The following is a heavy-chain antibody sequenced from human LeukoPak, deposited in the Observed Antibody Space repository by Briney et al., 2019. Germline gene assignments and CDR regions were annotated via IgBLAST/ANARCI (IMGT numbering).Heavy chain of an antibody. V-gene: IGHV3-23*01. CDR3: AKAGVYGSGSYRNWFDP. CDR1: GFTFSSYG. Sequence: PGGSLRLSCAASGFTFSSYGMSWVRQAPGKGLEWVSGISGSGGGTYYADSVKGRFTISRDNSKNTLYLQMNSLRAEDTAVYYCAKAGVYGSGSYRNWFDPWGQGTLVTVSS. J-gene: IGHJ5*02. CDR2: ISGSGGGT. D-gene: IGHD3-10*01.